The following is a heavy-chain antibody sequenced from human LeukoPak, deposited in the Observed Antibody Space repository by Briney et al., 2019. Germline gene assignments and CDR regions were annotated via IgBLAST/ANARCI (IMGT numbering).Heavy chain of an antibody. D-gene: IGHD6-19*01. J-gene: IGHJ3*02. CDR1: TGSFSGDY. V-gene: IGHV4-34*01. CDR3: ARAGGMYSSGWYYHAFDI. Sequence: PSETLSLTCAVYTGSFSGDYWSWIRQPPGKGLEWIGEIDQSGTTNYNPSLKSRLTISIDTSRNQFSLKLSSVTAADTAVYYCARAGGMYSSGWYYHAFDIWGQGTMVTVSS. CDR2: IDQSGTT.